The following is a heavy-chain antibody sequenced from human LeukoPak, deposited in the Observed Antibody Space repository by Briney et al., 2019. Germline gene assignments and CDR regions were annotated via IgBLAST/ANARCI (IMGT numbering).Heavy chain of an antibody. Sequence: PGGSLRLSWAASGFTVSSNYMSWVRQAPGKGLEWVSIIYSGGSTYYADSVKGRFTISRDNSKNTLYLQMNSLRAEDTAVYYCARAWSGTQYYFDYWGQGTLVTVSS. CDR3: ARAWSGTQYYFDY. D-gene: IGHD3-3*01. J-gene: IGHJ4*02. CDR2: IYSGGST. CDR1: GFTVSSNY. V-gene: IGHV3-66*01.